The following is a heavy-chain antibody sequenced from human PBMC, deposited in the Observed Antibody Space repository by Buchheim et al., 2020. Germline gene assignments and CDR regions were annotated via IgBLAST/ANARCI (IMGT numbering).Heavy chain of an antibody. CDR2: INHSGST. D-gene: IGHD3-9*01. J-gene: IGHJ6*02. V-gene: IGHV4-34*01. CDR1: SGSFSGYY. CDR3: TRNFEKGGIIRLYFYAKGV. Sequence: QVQLQQWGAGLLKPSEALSLTCAVYSGSFSGYYWSWIRQPPGKGLEWIGEINHSGSTNYNESLKSRVTISVDTSKNKYSLKLCSVAAAETSVYYCTRNFEKGGIIRLYFYAKGVWGPGT.